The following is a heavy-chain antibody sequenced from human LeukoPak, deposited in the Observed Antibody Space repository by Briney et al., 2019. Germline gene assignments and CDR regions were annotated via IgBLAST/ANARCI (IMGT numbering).Heavy chain of an antibody. CDR2: IYSGGST. CDR3: AKPDTETDIVVVVAAPPPFDY. CDR1: GFTVSSNY. V-gene: IGHV3-66*04. Sequence: GGSLRLSCAASGFTVSSNYMSWVRQAPGKGLEWVSVIYSGGSTYYADSVKGRFTISRDNSKNTLYLQMNSLRAEDTAVYYCAKPDTETDIVVVVAAPPPFDYWGQGTLVTVSS. J-gene: IGHJ4*02. D-gene: IGHD2-15*01.